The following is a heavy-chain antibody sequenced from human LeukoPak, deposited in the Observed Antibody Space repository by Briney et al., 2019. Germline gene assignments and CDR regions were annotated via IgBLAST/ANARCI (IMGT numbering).Heavy chain of an antibody. D-gene: IGHD6-13*01. J-gene: IGHJ4*02. CDR3: ARVGSRQQLGRAFDY. V-gene: IGHV3-30-3*01. Sequence: PGGSLRLSCAASGFTFSSYAMHWVRQAPGKGLEWVAVISYDGSNKYYADSVKGRFTISRDNSKNTLYLQMNSLRAEDTAVYYCARVGSRQQLGRAFDYWGQGTLVTVSS. CDR2: ISYDGSNK. CDR1: GFTFSSYA.